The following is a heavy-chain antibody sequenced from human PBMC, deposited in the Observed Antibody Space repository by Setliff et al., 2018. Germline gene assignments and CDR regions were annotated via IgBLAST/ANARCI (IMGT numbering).Heavy chain of an antibody. V-gene: IGHV4-38-2*02. CDR2: FRPSGKT. Sequence: PSETLSLTCAVSGSAISSGHYWGWIRQPPGKGLEWIGSFRPSGKTYYNPSLKSRVTISADTSKKHFSPKLTSVTAADTAVYYCVRDAGDGYGVDAYAGGGFDIWGQGTVVTVSS. CDR1: GSAISSGHY. CDR3: VRDAGDGYGVDAYAGGGFDI. J-gene: IGHJ3*02. D-gene: IGHD4-17*01.